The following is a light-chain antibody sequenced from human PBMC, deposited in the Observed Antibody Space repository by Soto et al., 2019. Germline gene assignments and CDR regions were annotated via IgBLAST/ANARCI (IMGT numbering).Light chain of an antibody. J-gene: IGLJ1*01. CDR1: SSDVGSYNL. CDR2: EGS. CDR3: YSNAGSSRDV. Sequence: QSALTQPASVSGSPGQSITISCTGTSSDVGSYNLVSWYQQHPGNAPKLMIYEGSNRPSGVSNRVSGSKSGNKSSQTISGLQAEDEADSYYYSNAGSSRDVVGTGTKLTVL. V-gene: IGLV2-23*01.